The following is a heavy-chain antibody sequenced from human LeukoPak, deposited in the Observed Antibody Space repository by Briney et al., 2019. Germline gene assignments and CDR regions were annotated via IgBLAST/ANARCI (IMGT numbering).Heavy chain of an antibody. CDR3: ARDAYSRSYYWFDP. V-gene: IGHV4-4*07. J-gene: IGHJ5*02. CDR2: IYSSGST. CDR1: GGSVSGYY. D-gene: IGHD6-13*01. Sequence: SETLSLTCTVSGGSVSGYYWSWIRQPAGEGLEWIGRIYSSGSTSYNPSLQSRVTISVDESKNQFSLKLTSVTAADTAVYYCARDAYSRSYYWFDPWGQGTLVTVSS.